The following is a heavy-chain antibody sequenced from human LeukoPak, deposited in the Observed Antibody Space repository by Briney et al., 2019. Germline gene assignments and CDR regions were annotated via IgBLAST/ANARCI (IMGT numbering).Heavy chain of an antibody. CDR3: AKEVPGPLWFGEYYIDY. Sequence: GGSLRLSCAASGFTFSSYAMSWVRQAPGKGLEWVLAISGSGGSTYYADSVKGRFTISRDNSKNTLYLQMNSLRAEDTTVYYCAKEVPGPLWFGEYYIDYWGQGTLVTVSS. D-gene: IGHD3-10*01. CDR1: GFTFSSYA. J-gene: IGHJ4*02. CDR2: ISGSGGST. V-gene: IGHV3-23*01.